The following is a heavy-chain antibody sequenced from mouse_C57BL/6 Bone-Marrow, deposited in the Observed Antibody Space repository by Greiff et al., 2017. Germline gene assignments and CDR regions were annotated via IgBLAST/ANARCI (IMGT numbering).Heavy chain of an antibody. CDR1: GYTFTSSG. J-gene: IGHJ1*03. V-gene: IGHV1-81*01. D-gene: IGHD1-1*01. CDR3: ARAYGSSYGGYFDV. Sequence: QVQLKQSGAELARPGASVKLSCKASGYTFTSSGISWVKQRTGQGLEWIGEIYPRSGNTYYNEKFKGKATLTADKSSSTAYMELRSLTSEDSAVYFCARAYGSSYGGYFDVWGTGTTVTVSS. CDR2: IYPRSGNT.